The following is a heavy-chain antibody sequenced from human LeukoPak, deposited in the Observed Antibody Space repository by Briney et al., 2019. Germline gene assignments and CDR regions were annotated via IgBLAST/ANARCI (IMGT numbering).Heavy chain of an antibody. Sequence: ASVKVSCKASGYPFDNFGLTWVRQAPGQGLEWMGWISAYNGNTHYAQKFRGRLTLTTETSTSTAYLELRSLKSDDTAVYYCARETFVYDSSGYQGPLYYFDYWGQGTLVTVSS. CDR1: GYPFDNFG. V-gene: IGHV1-18*01. J-gene: IGHJ4*02. D-gene: IGHD3-22*01. CDR3: ARETFVYDSSGYQGPLYYFDY. CDR2: ISAYNGNT.